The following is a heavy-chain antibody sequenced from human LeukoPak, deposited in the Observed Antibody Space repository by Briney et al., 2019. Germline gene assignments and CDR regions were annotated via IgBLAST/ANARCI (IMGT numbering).Heavy chain of an antibody. Sequence: SETPSLTCAVYGGSFSGYYWSWIRQPPGKGLEWIGEINHSGSTNYNPSLKSRVTISVDTSKNQFSLKLSSVTAADTAVYYCARAQRIVVVPAAMSYYYYGMDVWGQGTTVTVSS. CDR1: GGSFSGYY. CDR2: INHSGST. J-gene: IGHJ6*02. CDR3: ARAQRIVVVPAAMSYYYYGMDV. V-gene: IGHV4-34*01. D-gene: IGHD2-2*01.